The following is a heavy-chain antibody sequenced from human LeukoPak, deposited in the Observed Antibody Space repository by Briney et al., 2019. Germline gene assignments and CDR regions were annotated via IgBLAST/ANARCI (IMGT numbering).Heavy chain of an antibody. Sequence: GGSLRLFCAVSGFTFSNYSMNWVRQAPGKGLEWVSYVSRTSSTILYADSVKGRFTISRDKAKNSVYLQMNSLRDEDTAVYYCVRIRDSGSYYFYYGMDVWGQGTTVTVSS. CDR3: VRIRDSGSYYFYYGMDV. D-gene: IGHD1-26*01. V-gene: IGHV3-48*02. CDR1: GFTFSNYS. CDR2: VSRTSSTI. J-gene: IGHJ6*02.